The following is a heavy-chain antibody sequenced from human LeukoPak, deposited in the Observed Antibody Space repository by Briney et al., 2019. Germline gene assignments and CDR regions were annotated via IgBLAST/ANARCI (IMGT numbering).Heavy chain of an antibody. V-gene: IGHV4/OR15-8*02. J-gene: IGHJ3*02. Sequence: SETLSLTCAVSGDSISSSHWWSWVRQAPGKGLEWLGEIYHSGNTNYNPSLKSRVAISLDKSSNHFSLKLSSVAAADTAVYYCARDHLGYCSGGSCWPDAFDIWGQGTMVTVSS. CDR1: GDSISSSHW. D-gene: IGHD2-15*01. CDR3: ARDHLGYCSGGSCWPDAFDI. CDR2: IYHSGNT.